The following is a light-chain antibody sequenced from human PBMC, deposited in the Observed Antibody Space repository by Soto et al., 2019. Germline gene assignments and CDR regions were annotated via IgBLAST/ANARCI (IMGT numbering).Light chain of an antibody. CDR2: GVS. Sequence: EIVLTQSPATLSLSPGEGASLSCRASQNISTYLAWYQQRPGQAPRLLIYGVSKRAPAIPPRFSGSGSGTDFTLSVSGLETEDFATYYCQQYNSYPWTFGQGTKVEIK. V-gene: IGKV3-11*01. CDR3: QQYNSYPWT. J-gene: IGKJ1*01. CDR1: QNISTY.